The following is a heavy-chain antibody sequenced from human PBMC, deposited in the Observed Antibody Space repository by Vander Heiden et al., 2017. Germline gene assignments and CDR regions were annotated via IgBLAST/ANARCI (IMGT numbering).Heavy chain of an antibody. CDR1: GFTFRSYA. CDR2: ISGSGGST. J-gene: IGHJ4*02. D-gene: IGHD4-4*01. Sequence: EVQLLESGGGLVQPGGSLSLSCAASGFTFRSYAMSWVRQAPGKGLEWVSAISGSGGSTYYADPVKGRFTISRDNSKNTLYLQMNSLRAEDTAVYYCAKDHDYSNYCGYWGQGTLVTVSS. V-gene: IGHV3-23*01. CDR3: AKDHDYSNYCGY.